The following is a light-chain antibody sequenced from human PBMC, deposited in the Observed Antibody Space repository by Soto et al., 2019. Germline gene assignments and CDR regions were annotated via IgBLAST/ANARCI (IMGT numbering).Light chain of an antibody. CDR1: QSISIY. Sequence: AIRLTQSPSSLSATAGDRVTITCRASQSISIYLAWYQQKPGKAPELLIYDASTLQHGDPSRFSGSGFGTEFTLTISRLQSEDFATYYCQHYFLYPLTFGGGTRVELK. V-gene: IGKV1-8*01. CDR3: QHYFLYPLT. J-gene: IGKJ4*01. CDR2: DAS.